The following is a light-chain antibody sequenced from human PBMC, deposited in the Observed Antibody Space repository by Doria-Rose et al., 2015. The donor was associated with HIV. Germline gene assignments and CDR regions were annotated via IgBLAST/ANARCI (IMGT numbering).Light chain of an antibody. CDR2: DGS. CDR1: QSFSSTY. J-gene: IGKJ1*01. Sequence: EIALTQSPGTLSLSPGERATLSCGASQSFSSTYLAWYQQKPGQAPSLLIYDGSTRATGIPDRFGASGSGTDFTLTINRLEPEDFALYYCHQYGTSWTFGQGTKVEI. CDR3: HQYGTSWT. V-gene: IGKV3-20*01.